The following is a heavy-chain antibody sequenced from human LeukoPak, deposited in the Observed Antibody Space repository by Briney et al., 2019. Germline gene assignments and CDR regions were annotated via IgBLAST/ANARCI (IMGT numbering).Heavy chain of an antibody. CDR3: AREGGDDYYYYYMDV. Sequence: GASVKVSCKASGYTFTSYYMHWVRQAPGQGLEWMGIINPSGGSTSYAQKFQGRVTMTRDMSTSTVYMELSSLRSEDTAVYYCAREGGDDYYYYYMDVWGRGTTVTVSS. V-gene: IGHV1-46*01. J-gene: IGHJ6*03. CDR1: GYTFTSYY. D-gene: IGHD2-21*01. CDR2: INPSGGST.